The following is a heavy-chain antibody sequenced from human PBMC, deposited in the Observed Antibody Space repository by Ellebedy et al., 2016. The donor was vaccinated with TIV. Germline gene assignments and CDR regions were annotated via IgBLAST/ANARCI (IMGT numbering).Heavy chain of an antibody. J-gene: IGHJ4*02. CDR2: ISGSGGTI. V-gene: IGHV3-23*01. Sequence: GESLKISCAASGFTFNSHGMHWVRQAPGKGLEWVTAISGSGGTIYYADSVKGRFTISRDNSRSTLYLQMNSLRAEDTAVYYCAKFYGDYHPYYFDYWGQGTLVTVSS. CDR1: GFTFNSHG. D-gene: IGHD4-17*01. CDR3: AKFYGDYHPYYFDY.